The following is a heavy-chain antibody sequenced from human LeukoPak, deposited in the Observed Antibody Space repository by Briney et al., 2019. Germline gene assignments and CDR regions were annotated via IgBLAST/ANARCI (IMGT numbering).Heavy chain of an antibody. J-gene: IGHJ4*02. D-gene: IGHD3-9*01. V-gene: IGHV3-23*01. Sequence: PGGSLRLSCAVSGFTFSTYAMSWVRQAPGKGLEWVSGISGSGASTYYADSVKGRFTISRDNSKNTLYLQMSSLRAEDTALYYCARGGVLTGYYTPYYFDYWGQGTPVTVSS. CDR1: GFTFSTYA. CDR3: ARGGVLTGYYTPYYFDY. CDR2: ISGSGAST.